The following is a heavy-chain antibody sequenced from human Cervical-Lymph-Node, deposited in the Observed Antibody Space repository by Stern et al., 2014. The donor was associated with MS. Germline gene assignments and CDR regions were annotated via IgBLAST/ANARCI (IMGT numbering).Heavy chain of an antibody. V-gene: IGHV1-18*01. CDR2: IRTHTGNT. J-gene: IGHJ3*02. D-gene: IGHD4/OR15-4a*01. CDR1: GYTFTANG. CDR3: ARDRDHGLDI. Sequence: VQLLESGAEVKEPGASVKVSCRTSGYTFTANGISWVRQAPGQGLEWMGWIRTHTGNTNYAQSLQGRITMTTDTSTRTVYMELRSLRSDDTAMYYCARDRDHGLDIGGQGTRGTVAS.